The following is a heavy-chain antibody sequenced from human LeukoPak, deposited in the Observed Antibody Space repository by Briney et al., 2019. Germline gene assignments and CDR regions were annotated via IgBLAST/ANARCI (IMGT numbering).Heavy chain of an antibody. CDR1: GGSISGYY. V-gene: IGHV4-59*01. Sequence: SETLSLTCTVSGGSISGYYWSWIRQPPGKALEWIGYIYESGSTDYNPSLKSRVTISRDTSKNQVSLKLTSVTTADTAVYYCARDLYDHDSSGYYEFWGQGTLVTVSS. D-gene: IGHD3-22*01. CDR3: ARDLYDHDSSGYYEF. J-gene: IGHJ4*02. CDR2: IYESGST.